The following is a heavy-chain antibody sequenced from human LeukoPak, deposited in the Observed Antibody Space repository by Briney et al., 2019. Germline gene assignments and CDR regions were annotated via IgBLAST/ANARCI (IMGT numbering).Heavy chain of an antibody. Sequence: PGGSLRLSCAASGFTFSDYYMSWIRQAPGKGLEWVSYISSSSSYTNYADSVKGRFTISRDNAKNSLYLQMNSLRAEGTAVYYCARDPYYYGSGRYYYGMDVWGKGTTVTVSS. J-gene: IGHJ6*04. D-gene: IGHD3-10*01. CDR3: ARDPYYYGSGRYYYGMDV. CDR1: GFTFSDYY. CDR2: ISSSSSYT. V-gene: IGHV3-11*06.